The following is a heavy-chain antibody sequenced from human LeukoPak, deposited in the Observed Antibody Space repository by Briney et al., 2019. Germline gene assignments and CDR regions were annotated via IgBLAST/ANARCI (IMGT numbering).Heavy chain of an antibody. CDR3: ARIRYCGGISCYYIDY. Sequence: GASVKVSCKASGYTFTGYYMHWVRQAPGQGLEWMGIINPSGGSTSYAQKFQGRVTMTRDMSTSTVYMELSRLRSDDTAFYYCARIRYCGGISCYYIDYWGQGTLVTVSA. D-gene: IGHD2-2*01. V-gene: IGHV1-46*01. CDR1: GYTFTGYY. J-gene: IGHJ4*02. CDR2: INPSGGST.